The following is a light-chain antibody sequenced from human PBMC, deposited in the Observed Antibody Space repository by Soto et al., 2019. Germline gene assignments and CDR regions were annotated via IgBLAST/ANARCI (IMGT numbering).Light chain of an antibody. CDR1: QTVTDY. V-gene: IGKV1-39*01. Sequence: DIQMTQSPSSLSASVGDRVTITCRAGQTVTDYLNWYQHKPGKAPKLLIYSASTLQSGVPSRFSGSGSGTDFTLTITSLQPDDFATYYCQHYNSYSEAFGQGTKVELK. J-gene: IGKJ1*01. CDR2: SAS. CDR3: QHYNSYSEA.